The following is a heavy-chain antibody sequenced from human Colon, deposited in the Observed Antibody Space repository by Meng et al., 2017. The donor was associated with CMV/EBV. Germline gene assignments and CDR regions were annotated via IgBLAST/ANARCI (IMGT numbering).Heavy chain of an antibody. D-gene: IGHD6-19*01. CDR1: GGTLSKYV. J-gene: IGHJ4*02. CDR2: IIPVLKTP. CDR3: ARRQEDSSGYFFD. V-gene: IGHV1-69*04. Sequence: SVPVSCKAPGGTLSKYVISWVRQGPGQGPEWMGRIIPVLKTPDYEQKFQGRVTITVDKSTNTVYMELSSLRSEDTAMYYCARRQEDSSGYFFDWGQGTMVTVSS.